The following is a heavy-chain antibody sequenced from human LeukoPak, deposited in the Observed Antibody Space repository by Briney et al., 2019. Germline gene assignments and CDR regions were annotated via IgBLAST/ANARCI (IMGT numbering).Heavy chain of an antibody. Sequence: SETLSLTCAVSGGTISSSSWWSWVREPAGEGLEWIGEISHSASTNYNPSLKGRVTISVDKSKNQLYLKMTSVTAAATAEYYCARGDASGTYYRYFDYWGQGTLVTVSS. CDR3: ARGDASGTYYRYFDY. CDR1: GGTISSSSW. CDR2: ISHSAST. V-gene: IGHV4-4*02. D-gene: IGHD3-10*01. J-gene: IGHJ4*02.